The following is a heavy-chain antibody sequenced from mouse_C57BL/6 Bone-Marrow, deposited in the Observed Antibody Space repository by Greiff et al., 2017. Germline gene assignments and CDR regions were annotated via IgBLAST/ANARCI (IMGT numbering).Heavy chain of an antibody. CDR1: GFTFSDYG. J-gene: IGHJ2*01. CDR2: ISSGSSTI. Sequence: EVQVVESGGGLVKPGGSLKLSCAASGFTFSDYGIHWVRQAPEKGLEWVAYISSGSSTIYYADTVKGRFTISRDNAKNTLFLQMTSLRSEDTAMYYCARGYYVDDWGQGTTLTVSS. V-gene: IGHV5-17*01. CDR3: ARGYYVDD.